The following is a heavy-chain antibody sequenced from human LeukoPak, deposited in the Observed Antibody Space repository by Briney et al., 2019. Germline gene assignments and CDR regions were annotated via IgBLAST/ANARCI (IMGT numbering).Heavy chain of an antibody. CDR2: GFYGGSA. CDR1: GASISSSNDY. V-gene: IGHV4-39*01. J-gene: IGHJ4*02. Sequence: PSETLSLACTVSGASISSSNDYWGWSRQAPGKGLEWIVSGFYGGSAHYNPSLKSRATISVYTSKNQFSLKLSSVTAADAAMYYCARQFATASADTRGYFDFWGQGTVVTVSS. D-gene: IGHD2-2*01. CDR3: ARQFATASADTRGYFDF.